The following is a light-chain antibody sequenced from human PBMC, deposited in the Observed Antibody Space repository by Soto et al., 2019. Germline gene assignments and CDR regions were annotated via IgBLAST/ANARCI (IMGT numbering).Light chain of an antibody. CDR3: SSYTSSSTPYV. CDR1: SSYVGGYNY. Sequence: QSALTQPASVSGSPGQPITISCTGTSSYVGGYNYVSWYQQHPGKAPKLMIYEVSNRPSGVSNRFPGSKSRNTASLTSSGLQAEDEADYYCSSYTSSSTPYVFGTGTKLTVL. V-gene: IGLV2-14*01. CDR2: EVS. J-gene: IGLJ1*01.